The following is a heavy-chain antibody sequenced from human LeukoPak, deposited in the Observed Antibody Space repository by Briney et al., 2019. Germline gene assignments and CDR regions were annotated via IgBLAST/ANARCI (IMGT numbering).Heavy chain of an antibody. D-gene: IGHD6-13*01. CDR3: ARDKDLQLVGDN. CDR2: ISGSGRTT. J-gene: IGHJ4*02. Sequence: EGSLRLSCAASGFTFSTFPMSWVRQAPGKGLEWVSDISGSGRTTHYADSVKGRFTISRDNSQNTLYLQMDSLRGEDTAVYYCARDKDLQLVGDNWGQGTLVSVSS. CDR1: GFTFSTFP. V-gene: IGHV3-23*01.